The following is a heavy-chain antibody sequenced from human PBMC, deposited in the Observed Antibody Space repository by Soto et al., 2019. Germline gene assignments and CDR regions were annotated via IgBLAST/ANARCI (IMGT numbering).Heavy chain of an antibody. D-gene: IGHD3-10*01. CDR2: IIPVFGTA. CDR1: GGTFGRFS. J-gene: IGHJ5*02. Sequence: QVQLVQSGAEVKQPGSSVKVSCKASGGTFGRFSISWVRQAPGQGLEWMGGIIPVFGTANYPQKFQGRVTITADESSSVGYMELRSLRSDDTAFYFCARGGAFGENFDPWGQGTLVIVSS. V-gene: IGHV1-69*01. CDR3: ARGGAFGENFDP.